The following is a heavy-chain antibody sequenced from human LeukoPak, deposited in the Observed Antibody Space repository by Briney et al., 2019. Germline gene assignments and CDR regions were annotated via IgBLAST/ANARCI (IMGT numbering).Heavy chain of an antibody. CDR3: ARDAYSSSHLDY. CDR2: IYYSGST. J-gene: IGHJ4*02. CDR1: GGSISSSSYY. D-gene: IGHD6-19*01. Sequence: QSSETLSLTCTVSGGSISSSSYYWGWIRQPPGKGLEWIGSIYYSGSTYYNPSLKSRVTISVDTSKNQFSLKLSSVTAADTAVYYCARDAYSSSHLDYWGQGTLVTVSS. V-gene: IGHV4-39*07.